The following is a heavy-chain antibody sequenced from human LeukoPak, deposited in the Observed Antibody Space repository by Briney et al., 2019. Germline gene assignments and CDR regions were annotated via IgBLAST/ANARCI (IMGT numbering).Heavy chain of an antibody. Sequence: ASVKVSCKASGYTFTGYYMHWVQQAPGQGLEWMGWINSNSGGTNYAQKFQGRVTMTRDTSISTAYMELSRLRSDDTAVYYCAMSPINYYDSSGFDYWGQGTLVTVSS. CDR3: AMSPINYYDSSGFDY. D-gene: IGHD3-22*01. J-gene: IGHJ4*02. CDR2: INSNSGGT. CDR1: GYTFTGYY. V-gene: IGHV1-2*02.